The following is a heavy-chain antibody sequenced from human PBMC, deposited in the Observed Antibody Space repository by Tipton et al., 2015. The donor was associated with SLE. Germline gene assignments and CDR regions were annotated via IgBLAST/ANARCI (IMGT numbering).Heavy chain of an antibody. CDR3: ARHYGIMSTPLYYFDY. CDR1: GGSISNSDYY. V-gene: IGHV4-39*01. D-gene: IGHD1-14*01. J-gene: IGHJ4*02. CDR2: IHYDGST. Sequence: TLSLTCTVSGGSISNSDYYWGWIRQPPGKGLEWIGSIHYDGSTYYNPSLRRRVTISIDTSKNHFSLKLISVTAADTAVYYCARHYGIMSTPLYYFDYWGQGTLVTVSS.